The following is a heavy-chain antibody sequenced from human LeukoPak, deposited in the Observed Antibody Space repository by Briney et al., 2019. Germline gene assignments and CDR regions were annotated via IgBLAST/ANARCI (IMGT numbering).Heavy chain of an antibody. CDR1: GGTFSSYA. V-gene: IGHV1-69*05. J-gene: IGHJ6*02. Sequence: SSVKVSCKASGGTFSSYAISWVRQAPGQGLEWMGGIIPIFGTANYAQKFQGRVTMTRDTSISTAYMELSRLRSDDTAVYYCARYSTVKSHGSYYYGMDVWGQGTTVTVSS. CDR2: IIPIFGTA. CDR3: ARYSTVKSHGSYYYGMDV. D-gene: IGHD4-11*01.